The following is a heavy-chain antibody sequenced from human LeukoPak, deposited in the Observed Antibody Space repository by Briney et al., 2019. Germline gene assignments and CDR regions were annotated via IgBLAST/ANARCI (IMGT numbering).Heavy chain of an antibody. V-gene: IGHV4-39*07. D-gene: IGHD3-22*01. CDR2: IYYSGST. Sequence: SETLSLTRTVSGGSISSSSYYWGWIRQPPGKGLEWIGSIYYSGSTYYNPSLKSRVTISVDTSKNQFSLKLSSVTAADTAVYYCARETYYYDSSGYYTPDQYYYYMDVWGKGTTVTVSS. CDR3: ARETYYYDSSGYYTPDQYYYYMDV. J-gene: IGHJ6*03. CDR1: GGSISSSSYY.